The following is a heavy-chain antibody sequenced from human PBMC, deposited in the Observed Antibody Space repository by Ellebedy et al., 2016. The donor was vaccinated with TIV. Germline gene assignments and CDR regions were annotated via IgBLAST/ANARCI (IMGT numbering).Heavy chain of an antibody. V-gene: IGHV3-30*03. Sequence: GGSLRLSXAASGFTFSDYALHWVRQAPGKGLEWVAVISYDGTNKYYVDSVKGRFTISRDTSNNTLYLQMNSLRAEDTAVYYCARDCSGGSCAVFGMDVWGQGTTVIISS. CDR1: GFTFSDYA. J-gene: IGHJ6*02. D-gene: IGHD2-15*01. CDR3: ARDCSGGSCAVFGMDV. CDR2: ISYDGTNK.